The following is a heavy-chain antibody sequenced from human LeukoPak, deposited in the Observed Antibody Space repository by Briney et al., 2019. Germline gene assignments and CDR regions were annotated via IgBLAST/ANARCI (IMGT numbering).Heavy chain of an antibody. D-gene: IGHD6-13*01. J-gene: IGHJ4*02. V-gene: IGHV1-2*02. CDR2: INPNGGGT. Sequence: ASVKVSCKASGYTFNDYYMYWVRQAPAQGLEWMGWINPNGGGTDLAQKFQGRVTMTRDTSISTVYMELSRLRYDDTAVYYCARLSSSWRPFDYWGQGTLVTVSS. CDR1: GYTFNDYY. CDR3: ARLSSSWRPFDY.